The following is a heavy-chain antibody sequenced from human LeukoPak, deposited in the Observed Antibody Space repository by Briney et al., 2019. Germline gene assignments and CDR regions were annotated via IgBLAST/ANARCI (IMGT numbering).Heavy chain of an antibody. V-gene: IGHV1-2*07. CDR1: GYTFTGYY. Sequence: ASVKVSCKPSGYTFTGYYLHWVRQAPGQALEWMGWMNLNTGATAYSHNFQGRVAMSRDTSIDTAYMDLSSLTPDDTAVYYCARDRAGSGWPRPWYFEFWGQGTLVTVSS. CDR3: ARDRAGSGWPRPWYFEF. CDR2: MNLNTGAT. J-gene: IGHJ4*02. D-gene: IGHD6-19*01.